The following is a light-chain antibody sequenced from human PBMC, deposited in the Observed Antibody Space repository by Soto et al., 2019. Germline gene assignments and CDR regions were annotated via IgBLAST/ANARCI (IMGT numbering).Light chain of an antibody. J-gene: IGKJ3*01. CDR1: QSVSSY. Sequence: EIVLTQSPATLSLSPGERATLSCRASQSVSSYLAWYQQKPGQAPRLLIYDTSNRATGIPARFSGSGSGTDFTLTISSLEPEDFAIYYFQQRNNWPIFTFGPGTKVDMK. V-gene: IGKV3-11*01. CDR3: QQRNNWPIFT. CDR2: DTS.